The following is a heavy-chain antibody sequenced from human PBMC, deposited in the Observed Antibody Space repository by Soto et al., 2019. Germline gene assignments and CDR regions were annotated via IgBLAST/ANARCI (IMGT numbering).Heavy chain of an antibody. J-gene: IGHJ5*02. Sequence: QVQLQQSGPGVLKPSETLSLSCSVSGGSISKFNWSWIRKTAGKGLEWMGRVYATGTTDYNPSLRSRVTMSVDISKKSFSLRLTSVTAADTGVYYCVRDGSKTLRDWFDPWGQGKLVTVSS. CDR2: VYATGTT. CDR1: GGSISKFN. V-gene: IGHV4-4*07. CDR3: VRDGSKTLRDWFDP.